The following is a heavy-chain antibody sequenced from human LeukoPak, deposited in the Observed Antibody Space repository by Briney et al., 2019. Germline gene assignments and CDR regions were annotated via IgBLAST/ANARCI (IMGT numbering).Heavy chain of an antibody. Sequence: GGSLRLSCAASGFTFSSYGMSWVRQAPGKGLEWVSAISGSGGSTYYADSVKGRFTISRDNSKNTLYLQMNSLRAEDTAVYYCAKIPAARPYGYNDYWGQGTLVTVSS. CDR1: GFTFSSYG. D-gene: IGHD5-18*01. CDR3: AKIPAARPYGYNDY. J-gene: IGHJ4*02. CDR2: ISGSGGST. V-gene: IGHV3-23*01.